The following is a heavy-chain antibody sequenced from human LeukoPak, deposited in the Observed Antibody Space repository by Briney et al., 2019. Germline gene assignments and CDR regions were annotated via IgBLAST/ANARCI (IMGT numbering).Heavy chain of an antibody. CDR3: AKHGGSGWVIDY. V-gene: IGHV4-59*08. Sequence: SETLSLTCTVSGGSISNYYWTWIRQPPGKGLEWIGYIYYTGATSYNPSLKSRVTISVDTSKNQFSLKLSSVTAADTAVYYCAKHGGSGWVIDYWGQGTLVTVSS. D-gene: IGHD6-19*01. CDR2: IYYTGAT. J-gene: IGHJ4*02. CDR1: GGSISNYY.